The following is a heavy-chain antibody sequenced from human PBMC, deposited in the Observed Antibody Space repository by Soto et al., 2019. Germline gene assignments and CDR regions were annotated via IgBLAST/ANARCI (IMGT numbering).Heavy chain of an antibody. Sequence: EASVKVSCKASGYTFTGYYMHWVRQAPGQGLEWMGWINPNSGGTNYAQKFQGWVTMTRDTSISTAYMELSRLRSDDTAVYYCARAAYGDYANWFDPWGQGTLVTVSS. CDR1: GYTFTGYY. V-gene: IGHV1-2*04. CDR3: ARAAYGDYANWFDP. D-gene: IGHD4-17*01. CDR2: INPNSGGT. J-gene: IGHJ5*02.